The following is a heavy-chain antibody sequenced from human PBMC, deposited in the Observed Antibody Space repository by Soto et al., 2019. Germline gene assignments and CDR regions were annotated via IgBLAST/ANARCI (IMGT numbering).Heavy chain of an antibody. D-gene: IGHD3-22*01. CDR1: GYTFTNYA. CDR2: INAGNGDT. V-gene: IGHV1-3*01. CDR3: ARDQGFYDSAACYFP. Sequence: QVHLVQSGAEVKKPGASVKVSCKASGYTFTNYALHWVRQAPGQRLEWMGWINAGNGDTEYSQNFQARVTITRDTSASTAYMELSSLTSEDTAVYYCARDQGFYDSAACYFPWGQGTLVAVSS. J-gene: IGHJ5*02.